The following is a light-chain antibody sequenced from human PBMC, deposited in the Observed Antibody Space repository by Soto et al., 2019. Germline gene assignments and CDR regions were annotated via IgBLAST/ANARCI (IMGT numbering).Light chain of an antibody. CDR3: QQTYCSPQR. J-gene: IGKJ1*01. CDR1: QSISRY. V-gene: IGKV1-39*01. Sequence: IQMTQYPNTRSASVGDRGTITCRASQSISRYLNWYQQKPGKAPKLLIYAASSLLGGVPSRFSGSGSGTDFTLTISCLQPEDFALYYCQQTYCSPQRFAQGTKLDIK. CDR2: AAS.